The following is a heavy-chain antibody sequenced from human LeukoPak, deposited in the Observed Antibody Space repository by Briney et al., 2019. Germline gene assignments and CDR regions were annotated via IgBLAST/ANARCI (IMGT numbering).Heavy chain of an antibody. V-gene: IGHV3-30*02. CDR3: AKFNRQYCSSTSCYGGFDY. Sequence: GGSLRLSCAASGFTFSSYGMHWVRQAPGKGLEWVAFIRFDGSNKYYTDSVKGRFTISRDNSKNTLYLQINSLSAEDTAVYYCAKFNRQYCSSTSCYGGFDYWGQGTLVTVSS. CDR1: GFTFSSYG. D-gene: IGHD2-2*01. CDR2: IRFDGSNK. J-gene: IGHJ4*02.